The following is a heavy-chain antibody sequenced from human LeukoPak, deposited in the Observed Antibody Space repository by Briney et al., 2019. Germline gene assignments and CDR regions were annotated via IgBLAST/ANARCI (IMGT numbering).Heavy chain of an antibody. D-gene: IGHD3-22*01. Sequence: SETLSLTCTVSGGSLSSSTYYWGWIRQPPGKGLEWIGSMYYSGSTYYNQSLKSRVTISVDTSKKQFSLKLTSVTAADTAVYYCARHYYDSSGYYPWYFDYWGQGTLATVSS. CDR3: ARHYYDSSGYYPWYFDY. J-gene: IGHJ4*02. CDR1: GGSLSSSTYY. CDR2: MYYSGST. V-gene: IGHV4-39*01.